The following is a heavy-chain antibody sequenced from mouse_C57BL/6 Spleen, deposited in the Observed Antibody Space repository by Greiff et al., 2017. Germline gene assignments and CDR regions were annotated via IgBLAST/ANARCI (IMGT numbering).Heavy chain of an antibody. V-gene: IGHV1-54*01. CDR1: GYAFTDYL. CDR3: ARGRTYDYGAMDY. CDR2: INPGSGCT. Sequence: QVQLQQSGAELVRPGTSVKVSCTASGYAFTDYLIEWVKQRPGQGLEWIGVINPGSGCTNYNEEFKGKATLTADKSSSTAYMQLSSLTSEYSAVYFCARGRTYDYGAMDYWGQGTSVTVSS. J-gene: IGHJ4*01. D-gene: IGHD5-1*01.